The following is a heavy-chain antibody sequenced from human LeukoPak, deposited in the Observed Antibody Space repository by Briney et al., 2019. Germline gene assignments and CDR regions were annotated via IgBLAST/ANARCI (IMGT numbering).Heavy chain of an antibody. D-gene: IGHD5-12*01. V-gene: IGHV3-30*02. CDR3: AKARWLRLDRPFDY. J-gene: IGHJ4*02. Sequence: GGSLRLSCAASGFTFSNYAMTWVRQAPGKGLEWVAFIRYDGSNKYYADSVKGRFTISRDNSKNTLYLQMNSLRAEDTAVCYCAKARWLRLDRPFDYWGQGTLVTVSS. CDR2: IRYDGSNK. CDR1: GFTFSNYA.